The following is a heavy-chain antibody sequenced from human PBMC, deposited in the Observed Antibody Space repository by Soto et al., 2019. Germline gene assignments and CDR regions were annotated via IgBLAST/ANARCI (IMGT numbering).Heavy chain of an antibody. Sequence: ETLSLTCAVSGGSVSNSSFYWSWIRQPPGERLEWIGNIYYSGSTNYNPSLKSRVTISVHTSKNQFSLKLTSVTAADTAVYYCARVRSSGYYGLLDYWGQGTLVTVSS. J-gene: IGHJ4*02. V-gene: IGHV4-61*01. CDR2: IYYSGST. CDR3: ARVRSSGYYGLLDY. D-gene: IGHD3-22*01. CDR1: GGSVSNSSFY.